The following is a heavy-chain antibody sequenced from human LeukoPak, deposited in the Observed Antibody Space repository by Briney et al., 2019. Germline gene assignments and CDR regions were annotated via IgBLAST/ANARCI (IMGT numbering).Heavy chain of an antibody. J-gene: IGHJ6*02. CDR3: ALWSYYYYGLDV. CDR1: GFTFSDRD. V-gene: IGHV3-72*01. Sequence: GGSLRLSCAASGFTFSDRDMDWVRQVPGKGLEWVGRSRNKAKSHTTEYAASVKGRFTISRDNSNNSVWLQMNSLKTEDTAVYYCALWSYYYYGLDVWGQGTTVTVSS. CDR2: SRNKAKSHTT. D-gene: IGHD5-18*01.